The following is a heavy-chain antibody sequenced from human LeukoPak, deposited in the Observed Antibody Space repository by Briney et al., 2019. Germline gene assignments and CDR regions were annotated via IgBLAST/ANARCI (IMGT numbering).Heavy chain of an antibody. J-gene: IGHJ4*02. CDR1: GFTFSSYW. CDR3: ARDAYGRRDY. Sequence: PGGSLRLSCAASGFTFSSYWMSWVRQAPGKGLEGVANIKQDGSEKYYVDSEKGRFTISRDNAKNSLSLQMNSLRAEDTALYYCARDAYGRRDYWGQGTLVTVSS. CDR2: IKQDGSEK. V-gene: IGHV3-7*01. D-gene: IGHD4-17*01.